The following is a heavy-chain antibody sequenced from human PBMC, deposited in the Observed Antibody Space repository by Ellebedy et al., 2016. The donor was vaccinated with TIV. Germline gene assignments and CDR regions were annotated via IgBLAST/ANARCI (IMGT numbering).Heavy chain of an antibody. CDR2: ISSDGSST. J-gene: IGHJ4*02. D-gene: IGHD1-7*01. V-gene: IGHV3-74*01. Sequence: GESLKISXAASGFTFSNCTMHWVRQAPGKGLVWVSRISSDGSSTDYADSVKGRFTISRDNAKNTLYLQMNSLGVEDTAVYYCARSNWNYDYWGQGTLVTVSS. CDR3: ARSNWNYDY. CDR1: GFTFSNCT.